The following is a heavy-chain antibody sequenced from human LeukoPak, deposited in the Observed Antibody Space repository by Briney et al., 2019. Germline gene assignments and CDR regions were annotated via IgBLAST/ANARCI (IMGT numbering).Heavy chain of an antibody. CDR2: IDWDESK. V-gene: IGHV2-70*11. Sequence: SGPTLVNPTQTLTLTCTFSGISLTTRGTCLSWLRQPPGKALEWLARIDWDESKYYSTSLRTRLTIFKGSSKDHVVLTMTNVDPVDTATYYCARILTTSEEYYFDCWGQGTLVTVSS. CDR3: ARILTTSEEYYFDC. CDR1: GISLTTRGTC. J-gene: IGHJ4*01. D-gene: IGHD2/OR15-2a*01.